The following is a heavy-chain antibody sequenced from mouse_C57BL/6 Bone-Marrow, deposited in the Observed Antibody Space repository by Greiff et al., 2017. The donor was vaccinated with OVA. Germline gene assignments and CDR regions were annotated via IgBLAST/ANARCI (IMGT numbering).Heavy chain of an antibody. J-gene: IGHJ4*01. CDR1: GYTFTDYY. D-gene: IGHD2-1*01. Sequence: VQLQQSGPVLVKPGASVKMSCKASGYTFTDYYMNWVKQSHGKSLEWIGVINPYNGGTSYNEKFKGKATLTADKSSSTAYMELNSLTSEDSAIYYCAGGEYYCNRDYAMDYWGQGTSVTVSS. CDR2: INPYNGGT. CDR3: AGGEYYCNRDYAMDY. V-gene: IGHV1-19*01.